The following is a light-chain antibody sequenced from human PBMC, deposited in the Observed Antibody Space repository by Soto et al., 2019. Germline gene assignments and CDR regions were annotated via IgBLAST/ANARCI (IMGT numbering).Light chain of an antibody. J-gene: IGKJ5*01. CDR3: QQYVGPRFP. V-gene: IGKV3-20*01. CDR1: QSFSSSY. CDR2: GTS. Sequence: EIVLTQSPDTLSLSPGERATLSCRASQSFSSSYLAWYQQRRGQPPRLLIYGTSKRATGIPDRFSGSGFDKDFTLTISRLDPEDSAVYYCQQYVGPRFPFGQGTRLEIK.